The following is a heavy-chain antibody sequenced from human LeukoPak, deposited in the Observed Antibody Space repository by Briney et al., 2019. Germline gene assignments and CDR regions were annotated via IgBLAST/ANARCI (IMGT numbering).Heavy chain of an antibody. CDR2: IIPILGIA. V-gene: IGHV1-69*04. J-gene: IGHJ4*02. D-gene: IGHD2-15*01. Sequence: SVKVSCKASGGTFSSYAISWVRQAPGQGLEWMGRIIPILGIANYAQKFQGRVTITADKSTSTAYMELSSLRSEDTAVYYCAGRYCSGGSCYWYSDYWGQGTLVTVSS. CDR3: AGRYCSGGSCYWYSDY. CDR1: GGTFSSYA.